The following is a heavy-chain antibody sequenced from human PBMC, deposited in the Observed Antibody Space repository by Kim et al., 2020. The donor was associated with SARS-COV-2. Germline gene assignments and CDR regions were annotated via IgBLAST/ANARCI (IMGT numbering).Heavy chain of an antibody. D-gene: IGHD3-22*01. CDR3: AREVTYYYDSSGYYREYYFDY. CDR1: GYTFTSYG. CDR2: ISAYNGNT. J-gene: IGHJ4*02. Sequence: ASVKVSCKASGYTFTSYGISWVRQAPGQGLEWMGWISAYNGNTNYAQKLQGRVTMTTDTSTSTAYMELRSLRSDDTAVYYCAREVTYYYDSSGYYREYYFDYWGQGTLVTVSS. V-gene: IGHV1-18*01.